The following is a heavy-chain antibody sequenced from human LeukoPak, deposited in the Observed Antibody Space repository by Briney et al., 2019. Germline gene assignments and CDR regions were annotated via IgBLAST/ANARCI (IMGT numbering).Heavy chain of an antibody. V-gene: IGHV1-18*04. CDR2: ISAYNGNT. CDR3: VRDLGVDTTMIFFDY. CDR1: GYTFTSYG. D-gene: IGHD5-18*01. Sequence: ASVKVSCKASGYTFTSYGISWVRQAPEQGLEWMGWISAYNGNTNYAQKLQGRVTMTQDTSTSTAYMELRSLRSDDTAVYYCVRDLGVDTTMIFFDYWGQGTLVTVSS. J-gene: IGHJ4*02.